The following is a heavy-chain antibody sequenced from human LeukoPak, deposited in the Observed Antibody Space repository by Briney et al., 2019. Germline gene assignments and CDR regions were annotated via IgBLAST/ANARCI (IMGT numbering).Heavy chain of an antibody. J-gene: IGHJ4*02. CDR1: EFTFSSYW. CDR3: AKTPKDYDSSGGGGFDY. CDR2: IKQDGSER. Sequence: GSLRLSCAASEFTFSSYWMSWVRQAPGKGLEWVANIKQDGSERHYVESVKGRFTISRDNSKNTLYLQMSSLRAEDTAVYFCAKTPKDYDSSGGGGFDYLGQGTLVTVSS. V-gene: IGHV3-7*03. D-gene: IGHD3-22*01.